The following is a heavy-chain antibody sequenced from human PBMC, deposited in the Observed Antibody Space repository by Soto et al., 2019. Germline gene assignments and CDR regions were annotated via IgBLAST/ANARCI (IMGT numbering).Heavy chain of an antibody. CDR2: INHSGST. D-gene: IGHD2-8*02. V-gene: IGHV4-34*01. Sequence: SETLSLTCAVYGGSFSGYYWTWIRQPPGTGLEWIGEINHSGSTNYNPSLKSRITISVDTSKNQFSLKLTPATAADTAVYYCGRDKITGPFDYWGQGPPVTVSS. CDR1: GGSFSGYY. CDR3: GRDKITGPFDY. J-gene: IGHJ4*02.